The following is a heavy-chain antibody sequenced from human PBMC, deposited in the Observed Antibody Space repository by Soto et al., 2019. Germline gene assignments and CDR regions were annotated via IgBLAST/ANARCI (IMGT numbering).Heavy chain of an antibody. CDR1: GFTFSSYA. J-gene: IGHJ4*02. D-gene: IGHD3-3*01. CDR3: AEIYDFWSGYYNPILY. Sequence: GGSLRLSCAASGFTFSSYAMSWVRQAPGKGLEWVSAISGSGGSTYYADSVKGRFTITRDNSKNTLYLQMNSLRAEDTAVYYCAEIYDFWSGYYNPILYWGQGTLVTVSS. V-gene: IGHV3-23*01. CDR2: ISGSGGST.